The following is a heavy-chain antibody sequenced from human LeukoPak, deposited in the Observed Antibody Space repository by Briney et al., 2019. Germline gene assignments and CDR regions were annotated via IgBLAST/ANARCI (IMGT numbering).Heavy chain of an antibody. CDR3: ARLYYDSSGYDDAFDI. Sequence: SETLSLTCAVSGYSISSGYYWGWIRQPPGKGLEWIGSIYHSGSTYYNPSLKSRVTTSVDTSKNQFSLKLSSVTAADTAVYYCARLYYDSSGYDDAFDIWGQGTMVTVSS. V-gene: IGHV4-38-2*01. J-gene: IGHJ3*02. D-gene: IGHD3-22*01. CDR1: GYSISSGYY. CDR2: IYHSGST.